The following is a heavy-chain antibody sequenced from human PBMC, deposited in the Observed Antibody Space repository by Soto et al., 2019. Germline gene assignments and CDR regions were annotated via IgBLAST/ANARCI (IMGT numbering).Heavy chain of an antibody. J-gene: IGHJ5*02. CDR3: ARSAEYDSSGYYYLNWFDP. CDR2: ISTSSTI. D-gene: IGHD3-22*01. CDR1: GFTFSIYS. V-gene: IGHV3-48*02. Sequence: GESLRLSSGSSGFTFSIYSMNWVRQCPGKGLECVSYISTSSTIYYADSVKGRFTISRANAKNSLYLQMNSLRDEDTAVYYCARSAEYDSSGYYYLNWFDP.